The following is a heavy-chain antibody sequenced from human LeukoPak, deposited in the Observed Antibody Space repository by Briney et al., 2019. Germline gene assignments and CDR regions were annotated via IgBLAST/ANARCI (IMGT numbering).Heavy chain of an antibody. CDR1: AGSLSGHY. V-gene: IGHV4-34*01. CDR3: ARAVTLYTGSYYSPHRPLDY. Sequence: SETLSLTCAVYAGSLSGHYWSWVRRPPGRGLEWIGDINHSGSTNYNPSVKSRVSISTDPSMNQFSLNLSSVTAADTAVYFCARAVTLYTGSYYSPHRPLDYWGQGTLVSVSS. J-gene: IGHJ4*02. D-gene: IGHD1-26*01. CDR2: INHSGST.